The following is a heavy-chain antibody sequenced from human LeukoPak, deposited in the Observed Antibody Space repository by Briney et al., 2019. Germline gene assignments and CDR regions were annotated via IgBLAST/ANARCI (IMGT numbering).Heavy chain of an antibody. J-gene: IGHJ4*02. CDR2: IYYSGST. D-gene: IGHD6-13*01. CDR1: GDSISGYY. CDR3: ARVGSSWPHYYFDY. Sequence: SSETLSLTCTVSGDSISGYYWSWVRQPPGKGLEWIGYIYYSGSTYYNPSLKSRVTISVDTSKNHFSLKLTSVTAADSAVYNCARVGSSWPHYYFDYWGQGTPVTVSS. V-gene: IGHV4-59*12.